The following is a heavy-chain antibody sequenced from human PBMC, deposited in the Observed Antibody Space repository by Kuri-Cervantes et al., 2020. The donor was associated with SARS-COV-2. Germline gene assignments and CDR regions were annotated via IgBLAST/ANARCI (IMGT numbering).Heavy chain of an antibody. V-gene: IGHV3-30-3*02. J-gene: IGHJ4*02. CDR3: AKNRHSSSWTYLEY. CDR1: ESTFSSYA. Sequence: GGSLRLSCAASESTFSSYAMHWVRQAPGKGLEWVGVISYDGSNKDYADSVKGRFTISRDNSNNTLYLQMNSLRAEDTAVYYCAKNRHSSSWTYLEYWGQGALVTVSS. D-gene: IGHD6-13*01. CDR2: ISYDGSNK.